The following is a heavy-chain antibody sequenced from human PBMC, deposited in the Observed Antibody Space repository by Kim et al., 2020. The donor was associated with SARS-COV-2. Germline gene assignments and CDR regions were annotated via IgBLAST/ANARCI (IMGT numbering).Heavy chain of an antibody. CDR1: GFTFSSYA. D-gene: IGHD1-26*01. CDR2: IVGDGGST. Sequence: GGSLRLSCAASGFTFSSYAMTWVRQAPGKGLEWVSAIVGDGGSTFYADSVKGRFTISRDNSKNTLYLQMNSLRAEDTAVYYCAKDKSGSYPNWFDPWGQGTRVTVSS. J-gene: IGHJ5*02. CDR3: AKDKSGSYPNWFDP. V-gene: IGHV3-23*01.